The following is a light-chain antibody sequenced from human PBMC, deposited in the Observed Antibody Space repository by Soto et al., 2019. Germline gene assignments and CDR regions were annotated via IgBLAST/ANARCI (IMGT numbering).Light chain of an antibody. CDR1: QHVSSN. CDR3: QQYNNWPYT. CDR2: RAS. Sequence: EIVMTQSPATLSVSPGGSATLSCRASQHVSSNFAWYRQKPGQPPTLLIYRASTRATGIPARFSGSGSGTEFTLTISSLQSEDLAVYYCQQYNNWPYTFGQGTKLEIK. J-gene: IGKJ2*01. V-gene: IGKV3-15*01.